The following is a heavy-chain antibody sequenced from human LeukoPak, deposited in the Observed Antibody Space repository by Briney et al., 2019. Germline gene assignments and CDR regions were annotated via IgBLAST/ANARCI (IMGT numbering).Heavy chain of an antibody. V-gene: IGHV3-48*01. CDR1: GFTFSNYR. CDR3: AKIGWDDAFDI. CDR2: ISSSSRTI. Sequence: GGSLRLSCAGSGFTFSNYRMNWVRQAPGKGLEWISYISSSSRTIYYADSGKGRFTISRDNSKNTLYLQMNSLRAEDTAVYYCAKIGWDDAFDIWGQGTMVTVSS. J-gene: IGHJ3*02. D-gene: IGHD6-19*01.